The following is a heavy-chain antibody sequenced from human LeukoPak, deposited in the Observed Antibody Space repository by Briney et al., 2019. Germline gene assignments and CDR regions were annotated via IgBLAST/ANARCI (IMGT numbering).Heavy chain of an antibody. V-gene: IGHV3-23*01. CDR3: AKGQDTAVRGVIIEFFDY. D-gene: IGHD3-10*01. CDR2: ISGSGGST. Sequence: GGSLRLSCAASGFTFSSYAMSWVRQAPGKGLEWVSAISGSGGSTYYADSVKGRFTISRDNSKNTLYLQRNSLRAEDTAVYYCAKGQDTAVRGVIIEFFDYWGQGTLVTVSS. J-gene: IGHJ4*02. CDR1: GFTFSSYA.